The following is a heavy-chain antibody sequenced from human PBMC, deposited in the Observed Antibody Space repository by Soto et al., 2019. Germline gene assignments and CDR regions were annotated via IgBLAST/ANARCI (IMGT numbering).Heavy chain of an antibody. V-gene: IGHV1-18*01. D-gene: IGHD2-8*01. J-gene: IGHJ5*02. CDR2: ITAYNGYT. CDR1: GYTFTSYG. Sequence: ASVKVSCKASGYTFTSYGISWVRQAPGQGLEWMGWITAYNGYTNYAQKLQGRLTMTTDTSTSTAYMELRSLRSDDTAVYYCARIPNERGGWFGPCGQGTLVTVSS. CDR3: ARIPNERGGWFGP.